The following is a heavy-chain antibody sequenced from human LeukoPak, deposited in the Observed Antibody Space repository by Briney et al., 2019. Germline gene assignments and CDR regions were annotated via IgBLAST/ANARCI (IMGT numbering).Heavy chain of an antibody. Sequence: VASVKVSCKASGYTFTSYDINWVRQATGQGLEWMGWMNAGNGNTKYSQKFQGRVTITRDTSASTAYMELSSLKSEDMAVYYCAREGSMVRGVGIFGFDYWGQGTLVTVSS. D-gene: IGHD3-10*01. J-gene: IGHJ4*02. CDR3: AREGSMVRGVGIFGFDY. V-gene: IGHV1-3*03. CDR1: GYTFTSYD. CDR2: MNAGNGNT.